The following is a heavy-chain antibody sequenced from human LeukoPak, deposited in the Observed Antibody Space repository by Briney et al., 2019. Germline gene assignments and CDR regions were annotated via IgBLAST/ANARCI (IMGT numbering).Heavy chain of an antibody. CDR3: ARGPGELDH. Sequence: SETLSLTCTVSGGSINTYYWNWIRQPAGKGLEWIGRIYSSGSTTYTPSLKSRVIMSVDTSKNLFYLGLRSVTAADTAVYFCARGPGELDHWGQGTLVTVSS. D-gene: IGHD3-10*01. J-gene: IGHJ4*02. V-gene: IGHV4-4*07. CDR2: IYSSGST. CDR1: GGSINTYY.